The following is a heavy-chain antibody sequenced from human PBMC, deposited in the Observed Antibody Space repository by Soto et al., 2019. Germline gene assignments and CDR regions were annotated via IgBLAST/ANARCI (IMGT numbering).Heavy chain of an antibody. Sequence: QVQLVQSGAEEKKPGASVKVSCKASGYTFTSYAMHWVRQAPGQRLEWMGWINAGNGNTNRSQKFQDRVTISRDTSASTAYMELSSLRSEDTAVYYCARGESVVGDYWGQGTLVTVSS. V-gene: IGHV1-3*05. CDR2: INAGNGNT. D-gene: IGHD2-15*01. CDR3: ARGESVVGDY. CDR1: GYTFTSYA. J-gene: IGHJ4*02.